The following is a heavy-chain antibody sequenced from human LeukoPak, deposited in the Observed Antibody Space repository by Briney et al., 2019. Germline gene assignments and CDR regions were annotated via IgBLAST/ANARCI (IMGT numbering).Heavy chain of an antibody. D-gene: IGHD3-16*02. CDR1: GGSISSYY. CDR2: IYYSGST. V-gene: IGHV4-59*01. CDR3: ARTYYDYVWGSYRANLFDY. Sequence: PSETLSLTCTVSGGSISSYYWSWIRQPPGKGLEWIGYIYYSGSTNYNPSLKSRVTISVDTSKNQFSLKLSSVTAADTAVYYCARTYYDYVWGSYRANLFDYWGQGTLVTVSS. J-gene: IGHJ4*02.